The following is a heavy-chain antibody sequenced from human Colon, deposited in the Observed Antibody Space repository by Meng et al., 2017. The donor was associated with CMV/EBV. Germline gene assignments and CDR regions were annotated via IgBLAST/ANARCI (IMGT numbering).Heavy chain of an antibody. V-gene: IGHV1-2*06. Sequence: NASEYPFTPYEMHWVRQAPGQGLEWMGRINPNSGATNSAQKFQGRVTMTRDTSISTAYMELSRLRSDDTAVYYCARCPMVRGGCAFDPWGQGTLVTVSS. CDR1: EYPFTPYE. J-gene: IGHJ5*02. CDR3: ARCPMVRGGCAFDP. CDR2: INPNSGAT. D-gene: IGHD3-10*01.